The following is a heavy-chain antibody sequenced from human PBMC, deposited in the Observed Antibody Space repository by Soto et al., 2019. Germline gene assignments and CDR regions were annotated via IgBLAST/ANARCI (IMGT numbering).Heavy chain of an antibody. CDR3: ERKRGPGAGAFDI. CDR1: GGSISSGGYY. Sequence: TLSLTCTVSGGSISSGGYYWSWIRQHPGKGLEWIGYIYYSGSTYYNPSLKSRVTISVDTSKNQFSLKLSSVTAADTAVYYWERKRGPGAGAFDIWGQGKMVTVSS. V-gene: IGHV4-31*03. CDR2: IYYSGST. D-gene: IGHD3-10*01. J-gene: IGHJ3*02.